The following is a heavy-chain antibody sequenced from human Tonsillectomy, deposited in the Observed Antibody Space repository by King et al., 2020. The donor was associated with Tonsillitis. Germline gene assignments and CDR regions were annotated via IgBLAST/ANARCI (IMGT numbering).Heavy chain of an antibody. V-gene: IGHV3-33*08. Sequence: VQLVESGGVVVQPGRSLRLSCAASGVTFSSYGMHWVRQAPGKGLEWVAVIWYDGSKKYYAESVKGRFTISRDNSKNTLYLQMNSLRAEDTAVYYCARDSLYGSGNYYFDYWGQGTLVTVSS. D-gene: IGHD3-10*01. CDR2: IWYDGSKK. CDR1: GVTFSSYG. J-gene: IGHJ4*02. CDR3: ARDSLYGSGNYYFDY.